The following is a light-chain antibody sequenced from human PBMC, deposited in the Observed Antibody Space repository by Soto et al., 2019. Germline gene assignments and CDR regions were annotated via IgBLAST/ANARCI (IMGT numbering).Light chain of an antibody. Sequence: EIAITQSSATQSLPLVQSATLCCRASQSVSSNLAWYQQKPAQAHRLIIYGASTRATGIPARFSGSGSGTDFTIIISSLQSEEFSVYYCQQYKNWPPGTFGGGTKVDIK. CDR3: QQYKNWPPGT. J-gene: IGKJ4*01. CDR1: QSVSSN. V-gene: IGKV3-15*01. CDR2: GAS.